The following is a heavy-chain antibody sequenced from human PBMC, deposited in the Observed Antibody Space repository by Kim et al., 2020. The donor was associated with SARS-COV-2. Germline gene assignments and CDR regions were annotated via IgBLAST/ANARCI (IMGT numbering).Heavy chain of an antibody. CDR1: GFTFSSYS. Sequence: GGSLRLSCAASGFTFSSYSMNWVRQAPGKGLEWVSSISSSSSYIYYADSVKGRFTISRDNAKNSLYLQMNSLRAEDTAVYYCARDRGGGSYYYYYYYGMDVWGQGTTVTVSS. CDR2: ISSSSSYI. J-gene: IGHJ6*02. D-gene: IGHD1-26*01. CDR3: ARDRGGGSYYYYYYYGMDV. V-gene: IGHV3-21*01.